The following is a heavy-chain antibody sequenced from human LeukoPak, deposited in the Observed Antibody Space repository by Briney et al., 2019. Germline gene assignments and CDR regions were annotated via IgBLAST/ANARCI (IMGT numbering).Heavy chain of an antibody. CDR1: GFTFTTSA. CDR3: ARDRRRGYSYGYYFDS. CDR2: LVVGSAGT. Sequence: GTSVKVSCKASGFTFTTSAVQWVRQARGQRLEWIGWLVVGSAGTNYAQKFLERVTITRDMSTSAAYLELSSLTPEDTAVYYCARDRRRGYSYGYYFDSWGQGTLVTVSS. D-gene: IGHD5-18*01. J-gene: IGHJ4*02. V-gene: IGHV1-58*01.